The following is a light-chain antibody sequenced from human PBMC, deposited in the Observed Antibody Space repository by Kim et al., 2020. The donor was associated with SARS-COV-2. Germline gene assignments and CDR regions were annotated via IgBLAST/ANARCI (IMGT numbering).Light chain of an antibody. Sequence: PGERATLSCRDSQTVSTSYLAWYQQKPGQAPRLLINDASRRATGIPDRFSGSGSGTDFTLTISRLEPEDFAVYYCQQYASSPTTFGGGTKVDIK. CDR1: QTVSTSY. J-gene: IGKJ4*01. CDR2: DAS. V-gene: IGKV3-20*01. CDR3: QQYASSPTT.